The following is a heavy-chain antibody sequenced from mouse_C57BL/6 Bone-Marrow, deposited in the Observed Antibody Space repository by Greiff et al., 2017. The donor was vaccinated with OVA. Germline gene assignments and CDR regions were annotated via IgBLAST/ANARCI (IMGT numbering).Heavy chain of an antibody. V-gene: IGHV10-3*01. CDR3: VRFYYGSSLWYFDV. CDR2: IRSKSSNYAT. CDR1: GFTFNTYA. J-gene: IGHJ1*03. Sequence: EVQVVESGGGLVQPKGSLKLSCAASGFTFNTYAMHWVRRAPGKGLEWVARIRSKSSNYATYYADSVKDRFTSSRDDSQSMLYLQMNNLKTEDTAMYYCVRFYYGSSLWYFDVWGTGPTVTVSS. D-gene: IGHD1-1*01.